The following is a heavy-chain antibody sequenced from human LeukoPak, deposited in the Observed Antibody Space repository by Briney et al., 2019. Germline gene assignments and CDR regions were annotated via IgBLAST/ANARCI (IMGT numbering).Heavy chain of an antibody. J-gene: IGHJ6*02. Sequence: GESLNISCQTAGYSFTDFWIGWVRQMPVQGLEWMGVIYPVDSVTKYCPSLRGQVTISADKAIITAYQQWSLKASATAIYYCARSDQLRWFGEPRRPFYFGMDVWGQGTTVTVS. CDR3: ARSDQLRWFGEPRRPFYFGMDV. D-gene: IGHD3-10*01. CDR1: GYSFTDFW. V-gene: IGHV5-51*01. CDR2: IYPVDSVT.